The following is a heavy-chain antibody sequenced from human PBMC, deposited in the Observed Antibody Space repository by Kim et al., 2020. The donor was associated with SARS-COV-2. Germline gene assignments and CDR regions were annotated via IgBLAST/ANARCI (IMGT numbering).Heavy chain of an antibody. CDR2: MNPNSGNT. D-gene: IGHD1-26*01. Sequence: ASVKVSCKASGYTFTSYDINWVRQATGQGLEWMGWMNPNSGNTGYAQKFQGRVTMNRNTSISTAYMELSRLRSEDTAVYYCASSGSYYWVGGSNWFDPWGPRALGTVSS. CDR3: ASSGSYYWVGGSNWFDP. CDR1: GYTFTSYD. J-gene: IGHJ5*02. V-gene: IGHV1-8*01.